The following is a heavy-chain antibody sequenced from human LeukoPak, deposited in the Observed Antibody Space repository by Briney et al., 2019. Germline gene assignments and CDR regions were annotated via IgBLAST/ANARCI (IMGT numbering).Heavy chain of an antibody. CDR1: GGSISSYY. D-gene: IGHD3-22*01. CDR3: ARDLTGIYDSSGYDNWFDP. CDR2: IYTSGST. J-gene: IGHJ5*02. V-gene: IGHV4-4*07. Sequence: SETLSLTCTVSGGSISSYYWSWIRQPAGKGLEWIGRIYTSGSTNYNPSLKSRVTISVDTSQNQFSLKMSSVTAADTAVYYCARDLTGIYDSSGYDNWFDPWGQGNLVTVSS.